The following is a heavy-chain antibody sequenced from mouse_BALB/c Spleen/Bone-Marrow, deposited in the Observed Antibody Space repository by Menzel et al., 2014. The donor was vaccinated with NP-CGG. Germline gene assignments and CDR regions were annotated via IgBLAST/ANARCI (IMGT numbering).Heavy chain of an antibody. CDR2: IHYSGST. CDR3: AREARTTARFAY. D-gene: IGHD1-2*01. J-gene: IGHJ3*01. CDR1: GYSITSGYG. Sequence: EVQLQQSGPDLVKPSQSLSLTCTVTGYSITSGYGWHWIRQFPGNKLEWMGYIHYSGSTNYNPSLKSRISITRDTSKNQLFLQLKSVTTGDKATYCCAREARTTARFAYWGQGTLVTVSA. V-gene: IGHV3-1*02.